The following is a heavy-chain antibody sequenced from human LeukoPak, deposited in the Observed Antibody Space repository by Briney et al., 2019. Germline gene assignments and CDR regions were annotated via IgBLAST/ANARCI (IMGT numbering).Heavy chain of an antibody. J-gene: IGHJ4*02. Sequence: GSLRLSCAASGFTVSSNYMSWVRQAPGKGLEWIGSIYYSGSTYYNPSLKSRVTISVDTSKNQFSLKLSSVTAADTAVYYCARTFMVRGVIITSDFDYWGQGTLVTVSS. CDR2: IYYSGST. CDR1: GFTVSSNY. CDR3: ARTFMVRGVIITSDFDY. D-gene: IGHD3-10*01. V-gene: IGHV4-59*05.